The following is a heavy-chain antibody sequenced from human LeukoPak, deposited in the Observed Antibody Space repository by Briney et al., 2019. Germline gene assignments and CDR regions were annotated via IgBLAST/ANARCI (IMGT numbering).Heavy chain of an antibody. CDR2: INHSGST. V-gene: IGHV4-34*01. CDR3: ARSRWIAAGPFDY. CDR1: RGSFSGYY. D-gene: IGHD6-13*01. J-gene: IGHJ4*02. Sequence: KPSGTLSLTCAVYRGSFSGYYWSWIRQPPGKGLEWIGEINHSGSTNYNPSLKSRVTISVDTSKNQFSLNLCSVTAADTAVYYCARSRWIAAGPFDYWGQGSLVTVSS.